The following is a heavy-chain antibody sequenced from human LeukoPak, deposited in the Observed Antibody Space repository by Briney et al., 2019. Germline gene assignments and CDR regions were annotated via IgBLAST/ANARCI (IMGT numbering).Heavy chain of an antibody. J-gene: IGHJ5*02. CDR3: ASGARYYDFWSGYYTNWFDP. V-gene: IGHV4-34*01. Sequence: SETLSLTCAVYGGSFSGYYWSWIRQPPGKGLEWIGEINHSGSTNYNPSLKSRVTISEDTSKNQFSLKLSSVTAADAAVYYCASGARYYDFWSGYYTNWFDPWGQGTLVTVSS. D-gene: IGHD3-3*01. CDR1: GGSFSGYY. CDR2: INHSGST.